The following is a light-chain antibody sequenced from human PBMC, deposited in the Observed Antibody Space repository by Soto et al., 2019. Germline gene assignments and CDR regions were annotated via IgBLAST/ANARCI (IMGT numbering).Light chain of an antibody. CDR1: QSVSSSY. CDR3: QQYNNWPAIT. Sequence: EIVLTQSPGTLSLSPGERATLSCRASQSVSSSYLAWYQQKPGQAPRLLIYGASTRATGIPARFSGSGSGTEFTLTITSLQSEDFAVYYCQQYNNWPAITFGQGTKADIK. CDR2: GAS. V-gene: IGKV3D-15*01. J-gene: IGKJ1*01.